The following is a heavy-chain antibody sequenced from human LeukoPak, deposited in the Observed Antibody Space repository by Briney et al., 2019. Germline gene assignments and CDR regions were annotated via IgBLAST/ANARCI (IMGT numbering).Heavy chain of an antibody. CDR2: IYPGDSDT. Sequence: GESLKISCKGSGYSFTSYWIGWVRQMPGKGLEWMGIIYPGDSDTRYSPSFQGQVTISADKSISTAYLQWSSLKASDTAMYYCARRVRGSGYDPYYYFDYWGQGTLVTVSS. J-gene: IGHJ4*02. D-gene: IGHD5-12*01. V-gene: IGHV5-51*01. CDR1: GYSFTSYW. CDR3: ARRVRGSGYDPYYYFDY.